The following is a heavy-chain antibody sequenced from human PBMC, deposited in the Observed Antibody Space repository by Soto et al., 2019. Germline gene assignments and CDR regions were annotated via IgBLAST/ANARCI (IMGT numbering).Heavy chain of an antibody. J-gene: IGHJ2*01. CDR2: IIPIFGTA. V-gene: IGHV1-69*12. D-gene: IGHD6-19*01. CDR3: ARPGGTVAGPTGWYFDL. CDR1: GGTFSSYA. Sequence: QVQLVQSGAEVKKPGSSVKVSCKASGGTFSSYAISWVRQAPGQGLEWMGGIIPIFGTANYAQKFQGRVTITADESTSTAYMELSSVRSEDTAVYYCARPGGTVAGPTGWYFDLWGRGTLVTVSS.